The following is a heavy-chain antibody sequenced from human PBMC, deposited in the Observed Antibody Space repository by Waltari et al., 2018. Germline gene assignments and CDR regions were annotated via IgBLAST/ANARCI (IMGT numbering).Heavy chain of an antibody. CDR2: IGYDESNK. Sequence: QVQLVESGGGVVQPGGSLRLSCAASGFTFSSYGMHWVRQAPGKGLEWVAFIGYDESNKYYADSVKGRFTSTRDNSKNTLYLKMNSLRAEDTAVYYCTNWGGWGQGTLVTVSS. CDR1: GFTFSSYG. D-gene: IGHD3-16*01. V-gene: IGHV3-30*02. CDR3: TNWGG. J-gene: IGHJ4*02.